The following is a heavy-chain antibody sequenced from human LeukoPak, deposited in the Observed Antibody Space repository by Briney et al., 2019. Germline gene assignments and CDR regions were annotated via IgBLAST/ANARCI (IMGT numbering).Heavy chain of an antibody. J-gene: IGHJ4*02. V-gene: IGHV4-39*07. CDR1: GASISSNSDY. Sequence: PSETLSLTCTVSGASISSNSDYWGWIRQPPGKGLEWIGSIYYSGSTYYNPSLRSRVTMSVDTSKNQFSLKLSSVTAADTAVYYCARAPTDYYDSSGHYFDYWGQGTLVTVSS. CDR2: IYYSGST. CDR3: ARAPTDYYDSSGHYFDY. D-gene: IGHD3-22*01.